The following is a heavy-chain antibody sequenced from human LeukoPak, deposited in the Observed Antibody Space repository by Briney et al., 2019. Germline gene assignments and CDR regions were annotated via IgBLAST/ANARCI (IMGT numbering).Heavy chain of an antibody. CDR2: IRYDGSNK. V-gene: IGHV3-30*02. CDR1: GFTFSSYG. Sequence: GGSLRLSCAASGFTFSSYGMHWVRQAPGKGLEWVAFIRYDGSNKYYADSVKGRFTISRDNSKNTLYLQMNSLSAEDTAVYYCAKVASIAAAGELSDWFDPWGQGTLVTVSS. J-gene: IGHJ5*02. D-gene: IGHD6-13*01. CDR3: AKVASIAAAGELSDWFDP.